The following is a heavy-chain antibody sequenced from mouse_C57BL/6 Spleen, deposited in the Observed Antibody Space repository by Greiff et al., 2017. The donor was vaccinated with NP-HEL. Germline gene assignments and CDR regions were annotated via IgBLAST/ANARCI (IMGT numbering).Heavy chain of an antibody. V-gene: IGHV3-6*01. CDR2: ISYDGSN. CDR1: GYSITSGYY. CDR3: ARAPFPYYFDY. Sequence: ESGPGLVKPSQSLSLTCSVPGYSITSGYYWNWIRQFPGNKLEWMGYISYDGSNNYNPSLKNRISITRDTSKNQFFLKLNSVTTEDTATYYCARAPFPYYFDYWGQGTTLTVSS. J-gene: IGHJ2*01.